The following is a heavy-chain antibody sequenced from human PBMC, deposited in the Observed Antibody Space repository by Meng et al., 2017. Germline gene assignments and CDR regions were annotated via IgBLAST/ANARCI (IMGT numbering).Heavy chain of an antibody. CDR1: GFALGTSGVD. Sequence: LQQPGPTLVKRTQTPSVTCTLSGFALGTSGVDLCWSRKPQGKAQEWLALIYWDDDKRYSPYLKSRLTITKDTSKNQVVLTMTNMDAVDTATYYCAHRRDYYGSGHHFDYWGQGTLVTVSS. CDR2: IYWDDDK. V-gene: IGHV2-5*02. J-gene: IGHJ4*02. CDR3: AHRRDYYGSGHHFDY. D-gene: IGHD3-10*01.